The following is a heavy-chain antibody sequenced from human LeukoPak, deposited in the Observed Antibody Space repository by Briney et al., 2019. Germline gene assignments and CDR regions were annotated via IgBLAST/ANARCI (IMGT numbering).Heavy chain of an antibody. CDR2: ITSSSSTI. V-gene: IGHV3-48*01. CDR1: GFTFSTYS. Sequence: GGSLRLSCAASGFTFSTYSMNWVRQAPGKGLEWLSYITSSSSTIYYADSVQGRFTISRGNAKSSLYLQMNSLRVEDTAVYYCARDRVGAYWGQGTLVTVSS. J-gene: IGHJ4*02. CDR3: ARDRVGAY. D-gene: IGHD1-26*01.